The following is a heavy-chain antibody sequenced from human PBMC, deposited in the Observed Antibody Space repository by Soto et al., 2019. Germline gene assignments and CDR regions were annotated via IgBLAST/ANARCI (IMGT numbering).Heavy chain of an antibody. D-gene: IGHD3-16*02. V-gene: IGHV4-31*03. CDR2: IYYSGST. CDR3: ASTPSHSYYDYVWGSYQPPYYFDY. J-gene: IGHJ4*02. CDR1: GGSISSGGYY. Sequence: QVQLQESGPGLVKPSQTLSLTCTVSGGSISSGGYYWSWIRQHPGKGLEWIGYIYYSGSTYYNPSLMRRVTISVDTSKNQFSLKLSSVTAADTAVYYCASTPSHSYYDYVWGSYQPPYYFDYWGQGTLVTVSS.